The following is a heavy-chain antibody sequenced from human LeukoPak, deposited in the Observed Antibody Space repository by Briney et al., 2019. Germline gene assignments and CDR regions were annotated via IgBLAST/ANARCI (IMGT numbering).Heavy chain of an antibody. Sequence: ASVKVSCKVSGYTLTDLSMHWVRQAPGKGLEWMGGFDPADGATIYAQRFQGRVTVTEDTSTDTAYMELSSLRSEDTAVYYCATDSRGISVAINYYYGMDVWGQGTTVIVSS. CDR3: ATDSRGISVAINYYYGMDV. D-gene: IGHD6-19*01. V-gene: IGHV1-24*01. J-gene: IGHJ6*02. CDR2: FDPADGAT. CDR1: GYTLTDLS.